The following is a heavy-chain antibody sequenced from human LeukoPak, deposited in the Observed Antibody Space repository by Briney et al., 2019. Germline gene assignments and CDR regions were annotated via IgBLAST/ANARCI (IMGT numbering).Heavy chain of an antibody. J-gene: IGHJ4*02. V-gene: IGHV4-39*01. Sequence: SETLSLTCTVSGGSISGSRSYWGWIRQPPGKGLECIGRVFHSGTTYYNPSLESRLTISVDTSKNQFSLKLSSVTAADTAVYYCARRDYSGDNPVLDYWGQGTLVTVSS. CDR2: VFHSGTT. D-gene: IGHD4-23*01. CDR3: ARRDYSGDNPVLDY. CDR1: GGSISGSRSY.